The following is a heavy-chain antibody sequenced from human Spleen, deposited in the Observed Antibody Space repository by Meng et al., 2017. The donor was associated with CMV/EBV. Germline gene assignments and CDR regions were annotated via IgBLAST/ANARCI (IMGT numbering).Heavy chain of an antibody. CDR3: AKEAIGGPQGWFDY. J-gene: IGHJ4*02. CDR2: IWYDGSNK. Sequence: GESLKISCAASGFTFSSYGMHWVRQAPGKGLEWVAVIWYDGSNKYYADSVKGRFTISRDNSKNTLYLQMNSLRAEDTAVYYCAKEAIGGPQGWFDYWGQGTLVTVSS. D-gene: IGHD3-16*01. V-gene: IGHV3-33*06. CDR1: GFTFSSYG.